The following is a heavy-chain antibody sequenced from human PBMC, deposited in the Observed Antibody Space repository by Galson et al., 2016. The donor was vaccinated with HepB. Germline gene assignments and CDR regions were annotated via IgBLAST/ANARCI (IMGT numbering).Heavy chain of an antibody. J-gene: IGHJ4*02. CDR1: GFTFNTYA. CDR3: AKVSRRDYALPYFDY. CDR2: ISHTGGST. D-gene: IGHD4/OR15-4a*01. V-gene: IGHV3-23*01. Sequence: SLRLSCAASGFTFNTYAMSWVRQAPGKGLEWVSTISHTGGSTYYADSVKGRFTISRDNSKNTLYLQMNSLRAEDTAVYYCAKVSRRDYALPYFDYWGQGTLGTVSS.